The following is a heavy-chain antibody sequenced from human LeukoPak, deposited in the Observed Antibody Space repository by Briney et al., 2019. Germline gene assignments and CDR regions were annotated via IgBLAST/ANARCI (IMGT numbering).Heavy chain of an antibody. CDR2: IWYDGSNK. CDR1: GFTFSSYG. V-gene: IGHV3-33*01. CDR3: ARDTAMANFDY. Sequence: GGSLRLSCAASGFTFSSYGMHWVRQARGKGLEWVAVIWYDGSNKYYADSVKGRFTISRDNSKNTRSLQMNSQRAEDTAVDYCARDTAMANFDYWGQGTLVTVSS. D-gene: IGHD5-18*01. J-gene: IGHJ4*02.